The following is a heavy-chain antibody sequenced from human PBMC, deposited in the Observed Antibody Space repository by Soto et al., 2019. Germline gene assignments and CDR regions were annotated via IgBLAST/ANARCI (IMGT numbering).Heavy chain of an antibody. Sequence: GASVKVSCKASGYTFTCYYMHWVRQAPGQGLEWMGIINPSGGSTSYAQKFQGRVTMTRDTSTSTVYMELSSLRSEDTAVYYCAREVVATIVHGHYGMDVWGQGTTVTVSS. CDR3: AREVVATIVHGHYGMDV. V-gene: IGHV1-46*01. CDR2: INPSGGST. D-gene: IGHD5-12*01. CDR1: GYTFTCYY. J-gene: IGHJ6*02.